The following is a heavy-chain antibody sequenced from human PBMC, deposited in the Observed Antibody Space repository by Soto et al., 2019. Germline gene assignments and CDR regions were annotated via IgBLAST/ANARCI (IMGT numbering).Heavy chain of an antibody. CDR3: ASATSIAVAGKET. J-gene: IGHJ4*02. CDR1: GDTVTKYG. V-gene: IGHV1-18*01. CDR2: ISFYNGHT. D-gene: IGHD6-19*01. Sequence: QVQLVQSGGEVKKPGASVKVSCKASGDTVTKYGISWVRQAPGQGLEWLGWISFYNGHTNCALKFQDRITFTTDTSTSTASMELRSLTSDDTAVYYCASATSIAVAGKETWGQGTLVTVSS.